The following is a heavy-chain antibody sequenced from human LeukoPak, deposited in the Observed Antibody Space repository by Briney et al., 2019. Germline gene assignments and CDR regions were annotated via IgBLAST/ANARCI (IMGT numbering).Heavy chain of an antibody. V-gene: IGHV3-21*01. D-gene: IGHD4-23*01. CDR3: ARSLGYGGNSGTFDY. J-gene: IGHJ4*02. CDR1: GFTFSSPA. Sequence: GGSLRLSCAASGFTFSSPAMSWVRQAPGKGLEWVSSITPSGDGTYYAASVKGRFTISRDNAKNSLYLQMNSLRAEDTAVYYCARSLGYGGNSGTFDYWGQGTLVTVSS. CDR2: ITPSGDGT.